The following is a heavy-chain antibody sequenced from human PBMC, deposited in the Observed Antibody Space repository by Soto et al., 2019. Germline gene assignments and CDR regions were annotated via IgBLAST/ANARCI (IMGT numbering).Heavy chain of an antibody. CDR1: GGSISSGGYY. J-gene: IGHJ4*02. D-gene: IGHD3-10*01. CDR2: VYYSGST. Sequence: QVQLQESGPGLVKPSQTLSLTCTVSGGSISSGGYYWSCIRQHPRKGPEWIGYVYYSGSTYYNPSLMSRLTISVDTSKNQCSLKLSSVTAADTAVYYCAIEGRPHAGYDYWGQATLVTVSS. V-gene: IGHV4-31*03. CDR3: AIEGRPHAGYDY.